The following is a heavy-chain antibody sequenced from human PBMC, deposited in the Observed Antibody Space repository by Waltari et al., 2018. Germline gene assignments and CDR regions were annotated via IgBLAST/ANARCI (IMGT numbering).Heavy chain of an antibody. V-gene: IGHV3-23*01. J-gene: IGHJ4*02. CDR2: INDGGGST. CDR1: GITFSAYA. D-gene: IGHD5-12*01. CDR3: AKETLRWFDY. Sequence: EVQLLESGGGLVQPGGSLRLSCAVSGITFSAYAMSGVRQAPGKGLEWVSGINDGGGSTYYADSVKGRFTISRDNSRKMLFLQMSGLRAEDTAIYYCAKETLRWFDYWGQGTLVAVSS.